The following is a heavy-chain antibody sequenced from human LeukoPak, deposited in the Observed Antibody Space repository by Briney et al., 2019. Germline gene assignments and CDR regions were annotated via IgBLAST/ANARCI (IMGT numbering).Heavy chain of an antibody. CDR2: IRYDGSNK. CDR1: GFTFSSYG. D-gene: IGHD2-2*02. CDR3: ARGLGVVVLAAIPGYFDY. J-gene: IGHJ4*02. V-gene: IGHV3-30*02. Sequence: GGSLRLSCAASGFTFSSYGMHWVRQAPGKGLEWVAFIRYDGSNKYYADSVKGRFTISRDNSKNTLYLQMNSLRAEDTAVYYCARGLGVVVLAAIPGYFDYWGQGTLVTVSS.